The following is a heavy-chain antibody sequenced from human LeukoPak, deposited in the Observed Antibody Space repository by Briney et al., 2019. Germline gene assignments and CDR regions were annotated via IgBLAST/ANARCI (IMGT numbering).Heavy chain of an antibody. D-gene: IGHD6-19*01. CDR3: AKGQIAPGIAVAGPRDFDY. CDR1: GFTFSSYS. V-gene: IGHV3-33*06. CDR2: IWYDGSNK. Sequence: GGSLRLSSAPSGFTFSSYSMNWVRQAPGKGLEWVAVIWYDGSNKYYADSVKGRFTISRDNSKNTLYLQMNSLRAEDTAVYYCAKGQIAPGIAVAGPRDFDYWGQGTLVTVSS. J-gene: IGHJ4*02.